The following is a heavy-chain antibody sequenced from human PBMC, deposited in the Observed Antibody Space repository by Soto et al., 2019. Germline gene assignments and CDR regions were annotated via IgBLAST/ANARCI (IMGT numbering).Heavy chain of an antibody. CDR1: GGTFSSYT. Sequence: GASVKVSCKASGGTFSSYTISWVRQAPGQGLEWMGRIIPILGIANYAQKFQGRVTITADKSTSTAYMELSSLRSEDTAVYYCAIDQNYPVAGRRDAFDIWGQGTMVTVS. V-gene: IGHV1-69*04. CDR2: IIPILGIA. J-gene: IGHJ3*02. CDR3: AIDQNYPVAGRRDAFDI. D-gene: IGHD6-19*01.